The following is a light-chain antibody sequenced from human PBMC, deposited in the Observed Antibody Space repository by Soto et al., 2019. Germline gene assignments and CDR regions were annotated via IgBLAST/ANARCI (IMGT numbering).Light chain of an antibody. Sequence: EIVLTQSPVTLSLSPGERATLSCRASRSFASSYLGWYQQKPGQAPRLLIYAASTRATGIPDRFSGSGSATDFTLTISRLEPEDSAVYYCQRCDSSPPYTFGQGTRLEIK. CDR1: RSFASSY. CDR3: QRCDSSPPYT. J-gene: IGKJ5*01. V-gene: IGKV3-20*01. CDR2: AAS.